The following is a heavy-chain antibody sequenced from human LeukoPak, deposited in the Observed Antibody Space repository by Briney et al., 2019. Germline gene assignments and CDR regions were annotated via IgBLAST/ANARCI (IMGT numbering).Heavy chain of an antibody. V-gene: IGHV3-7*01. Sequence: GGSLRLSCEASGFSFPYGMSWVRQAPGKGLEWVANIKQDGSEKYYVDSVKGRFTISRDNAKNSLYLQMNSLRAEDTAVYYCAKTDAYNSFDYWGQGTLVTVSS. CDR2: IKQDGSEK. CDR3: AKTDAYNSFDY. D-gene: IGHD5-24*01. CDR1: GFSFPYG. J-gene: IGHJ4*02.